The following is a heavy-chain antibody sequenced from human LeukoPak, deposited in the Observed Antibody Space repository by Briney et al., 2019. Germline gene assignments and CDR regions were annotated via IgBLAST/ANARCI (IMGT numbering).Heavy chain of an antibody. D-gene: IGHD6-19*01. Sequence: GGSLRLSCAASGFTFSSYDMHWVRHATGKGLEWVSGIGTAGDTYYPGSVKGRFTISRENAKHSLYLQMNSLKAGDTAVYYCTRGAGSSGWDPFDYWGQGTLVTVSS. V-gene: IGHV3-13*01. J-gene: IGHJ4*02. CDR1: GFTFSSYD. CDR3: TRGAGSSGWDPFDY. CDR2: IGTAGDT.